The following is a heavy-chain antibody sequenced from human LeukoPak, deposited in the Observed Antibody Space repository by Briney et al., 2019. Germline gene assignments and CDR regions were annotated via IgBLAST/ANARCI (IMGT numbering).Heavy chain of an antibody. Sequence: PGGSLRLSCAASGFTFSPYSMNWARQAPGKGLEWVSSISSSSSYIYYADSVKGRFTISRDNAKNSLYLQMNSLRAEDTAVYYCAPSHDYSNSKEAWFDPWGQGTLVTVSS. CDR2: ISSSSSYI. J-gene: IGHJ5*02. CDR3: APSHDYSNSKEAWFDP. V-gene: IGHV3-21*01. CDR1: GFTFSPYS. D-gene: IGHD4-11*01.